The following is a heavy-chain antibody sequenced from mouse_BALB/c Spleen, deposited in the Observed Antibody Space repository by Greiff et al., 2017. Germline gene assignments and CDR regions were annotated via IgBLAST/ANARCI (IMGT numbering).Heavy chain of an antibody. J-gene: IGHJ4*01. V-gene: IGHV5-12-1*01. CDR2: ISSGGGST. D-gene: IGHD3-1*01. Sequence: EVKLVESGGGLVKPGGSLKLSCAASGFAFSSYDMSWVRQTPEKRLEWVAYISSGGGSTYYPDTVKGRFTISRDNAKNTLYLQMSSLKSEDTAMYYCARQGRGLLHYYAMDYWGQGTSVTVSS. CDR3: ARQGRGLLHYYAMDY. CDR1: GFAFSSYD.